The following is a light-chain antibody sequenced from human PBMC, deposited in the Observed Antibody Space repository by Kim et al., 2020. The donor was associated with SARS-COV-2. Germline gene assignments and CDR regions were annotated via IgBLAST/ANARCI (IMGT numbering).Light chain of an antibody. CDR3: AAWDDSLSGVV. CDR2: KNS. J-gene: IGLJ2*01. Sequence: QSVLTQPPSASETPGQRVTFSCSGSNSNIGPNYVHWYQQLPGTAPKLLIYKNSQRPSGVPDRFSGSKSGTSASLAISGLRSEDEADYYCAAWDDSLSGVVFGGGTQLTVL. V-gene: IGLV1-47*01. CDR1: NSNIGPNY.